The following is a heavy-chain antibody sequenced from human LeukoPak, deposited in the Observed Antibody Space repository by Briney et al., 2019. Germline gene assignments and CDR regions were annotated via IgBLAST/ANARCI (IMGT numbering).Heavy chain of an antibody. J-gene: IGHJ4*02. CDR1: GGSFSGYY. CDR2: ISQSGNS. V-gene: IGHV4-34*11. D-gene: IGHD3-22*01. Sequence: PSETLSLTCAVYGGSFSGYYWSWIRQPPGKGLEWIGYISQSGNSYFTPSLKSRATISVDRSKNHFSLTLISVTAADTAVYYCARDQVDYDIPDHFDYWGKGTLVTVSS. CDR3: ARDQVDYDIPDHFDY.